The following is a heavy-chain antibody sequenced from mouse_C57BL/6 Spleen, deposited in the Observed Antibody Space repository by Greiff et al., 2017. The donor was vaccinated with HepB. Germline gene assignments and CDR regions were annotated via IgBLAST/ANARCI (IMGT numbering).Heavy chain of an antibody. V-gene: IGHV6-3*01. CDR1: GFTFSNYW. Sequence: EVQLVESGGGLVQPGGSMKLSCVASGFTFSNYWMNWVRQSPEKGLEWVAQIRLKSDNYATPYAESVKGRFTISRDDSKSSVYLQMNNLRAEDTRIYYCTIYYDYDGYAMDYWGQGTSVTVSS. CDR3: TIYYDYDGYAMDY. J-gene: IGHJ4*01. D-gene: IGHD2-4*01. CDR2: IRLKSDNYAT.